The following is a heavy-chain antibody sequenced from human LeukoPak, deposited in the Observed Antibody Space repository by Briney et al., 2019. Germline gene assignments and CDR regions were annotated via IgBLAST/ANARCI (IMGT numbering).Heavy chain of an antibody. V-gene: IGHV4-59*01. D-gene: IGHD6-19*01. CDR1: GGSISPYY. CDR2: IYHRGST. Sequence: PSETLSLTCTVSGGSISPYYWSWIRQPPGKGLEWIGYIYHRGSTNYSPSLKSRVTISVDTSKNQFSLKLSSVTAADTAVYYCARFKRAGGWSYFDYWGQGTLVTVSS. J-gene: IGHJ4*02. CDR3: ARFKRAGGWSYFDY.